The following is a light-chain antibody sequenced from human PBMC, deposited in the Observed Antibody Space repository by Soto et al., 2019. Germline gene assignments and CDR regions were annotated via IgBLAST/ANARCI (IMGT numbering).Light chain of an antibody. CDR3: QQYLDWPLT. CDR1: QSIFSNY. J-gene: IGKJ4*01. Sequence: EVMLTQSPGTLSLSPGERATLSCRASQSIFSNYLAWYQQKSGQAPRLLIYGASNRATGIPDRFSGSGSGTDFTLTISRREPEDFAVYYCQQYLDWPLTFGGGTKVEI. V-gene: IGKV3-20*01. CDR2: GAS.